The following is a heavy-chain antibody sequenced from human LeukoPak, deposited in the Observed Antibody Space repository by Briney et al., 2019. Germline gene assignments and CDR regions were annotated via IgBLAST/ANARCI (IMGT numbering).Heavy chain of an antibody. D-gene: IGHD2-2*02. Sequence: GGSLRLSCAASGFTFSSYSMNWVRQAPAKVLEWVSSILSSSSNIYYADSVKGRFTISRDNAKNSLYLQMNSLRAEDTAVYYCARDLVVVPAAILEVNWFDPWGQGTLVTVSS. CDR3: ARDLVVVPAAILEVNWFDP. CDR1: GFTFSSYS. V-gene: IGHV3-21*01. CDR2: ILSSSSNI. J-gene: IGHJ5*02.